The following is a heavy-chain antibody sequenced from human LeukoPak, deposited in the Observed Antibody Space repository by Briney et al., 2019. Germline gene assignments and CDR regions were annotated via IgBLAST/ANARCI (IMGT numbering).Heavy chain of an antibody. J-gene: IGHJ4*02. D-gene: IGHD3-10*01. CDR2: IYHSGNT. V-gene: IGHV4-30-2*01. CDR1: GGSISSGGYS. CDR3: ARGRYYGSGSYYNPYYFDY. Sequence: SQTLSLTCAVSGGSISSGGYSWSWIRQPPGKGLEWIGYIYHSGNTYYNPSLKSRVTISVDRSKNQFSLKLSSVTAADTAVYYCARGRYYGSGSYYNPYYFDYWGQGTLVTVSS.